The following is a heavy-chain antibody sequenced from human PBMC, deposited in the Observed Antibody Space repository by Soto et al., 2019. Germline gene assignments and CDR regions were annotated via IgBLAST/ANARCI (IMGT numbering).Heavy chain of an antibody. CDR1: GGTFSSYA. D-gene: IGHD4-17*01. CDR3: ARGNDYGDFGGPGAY. J-gene: IGHJ4*02. V-gene: IGHV1-69*01. Sequence: QVQLVQSGAEVKKPGSSVKVSCKASGGTFSSYAISWVRQAPGQGREWMGGIIPIFGTANYAQKFQGRVTITAVESTSTAYMELSSLRSEDTAVSYCARGNDYGDFGGPGAYWGQGPLVTVSS. CDR2: IIPIFGTA.